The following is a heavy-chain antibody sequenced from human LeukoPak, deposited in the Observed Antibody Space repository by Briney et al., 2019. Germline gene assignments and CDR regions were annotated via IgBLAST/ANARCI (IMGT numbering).Heavy chain of an antibody. Sequence: GASVKVSCKASGYTFTSYAMHWVRQAPGQGLEWMGWINAGNGNTKYSQKFQGRVTITRDTSASTAYMELSSLRSEDTAVYYCARAPIAAAPDYWGQGTLVTVSS. CDR2: INAGNGNT. V-gene: IGHV1-3*01. CDR3: ARAPIAAAPDY. CDR1: GYTFTSYA. D-gene: IGHD6-13*01. J-gene: IGHJ4*02.